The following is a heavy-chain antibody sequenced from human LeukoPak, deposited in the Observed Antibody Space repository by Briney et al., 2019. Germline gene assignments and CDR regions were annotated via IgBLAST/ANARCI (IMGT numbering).Heavy chain of an antibody. CDR1: GGSFSGYY. D-gene: IGHD3-10*01. Sequence: PSETLSLTCAVYGGSFSGYYWSWIRLPPGKGLEWIEEVTHSGSTNHNPSLKSRVTISIDTSKNQFSLKLSSVTAADTAIYYCARVGDYGSGSWYFDLWGRGTLVTVSS. J-gene: IGHJ2*01. V-gene: IGHV4-34*01. CDR3: ARVGDYGSGSWYFDL. CDR2: VTHSGST.